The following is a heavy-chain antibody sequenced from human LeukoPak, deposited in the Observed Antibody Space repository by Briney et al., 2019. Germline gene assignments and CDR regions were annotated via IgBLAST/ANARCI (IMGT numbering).Heavy chain of an antibody. CDR3: VRGSGNYYNRLDS. CDR2: TWYDGNNK. J-gene: IGHJ4*02. CDR1: GFTFSNYG. Sequence: GGSLRLSCAAPGFTFSNYGMHWVRQAPGKGLEWVAVTWYDGNNKFYADSVKGRFTISRDNSKNTLYLQMNSLRAEDTAVYYCVRGSGNYYNRLDSWGQGILVTVSS. D-gene: IGHD3-10*01. V-gene: IGHV3-33*01.